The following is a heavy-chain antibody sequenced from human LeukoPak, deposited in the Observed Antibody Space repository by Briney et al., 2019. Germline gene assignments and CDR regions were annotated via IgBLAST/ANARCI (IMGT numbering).Heavy chain of an antibody. CDR2: INLNSGGT. CDR1: GYTFTGYY. D-gene: IGHD4-23*01. V-gene: IGHV1-2*02. Sequence: ASVKVSCKASGYTFTGYYMHWVRQAPGQGLEWMGWINLNSGGTNYAQKFQGRVTMTRDTSISTAYMELSRLRSDDTAVYYCARGGSLNSPFDYWGQGTLVTVSS. J-gene: IGHJ4*02. CDR3: ARGGSLNSPFDY.